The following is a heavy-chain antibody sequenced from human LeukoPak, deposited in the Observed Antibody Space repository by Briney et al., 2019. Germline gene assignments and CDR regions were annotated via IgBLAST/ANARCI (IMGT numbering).Heavy chain of an antibody. J-gene: IGHJ4*02. CDR1: GFTFSSYG. Sequence: GGSLRLSCAASGFTFSSYGMHWVRQAPGKGLEWMAVIWYDGSNKYYADSVKGRFTISRDNSKNTLYLQMNSLRVEDTAVYYCASILGVDYWGQGTLVTVSS. CDR3: ASILGVDY. V-gene: IGHV3-33*01. D-gene: IGHD1-26*01. CDR2: IWYDGSNK.